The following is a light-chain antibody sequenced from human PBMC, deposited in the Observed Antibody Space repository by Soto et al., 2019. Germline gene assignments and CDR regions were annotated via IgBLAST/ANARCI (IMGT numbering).Light chain of an antibody. CDR3: QQNGSSQFI. CDR2: DAS. CDR1: QSVSSY. V-gene: IGKV3-11*01. Sequence: EIVLTQSPATLSLSPGERATLSCRASQSVSSYLAWYQQKPGQAPRLLIYDASNRATGIPARFSGSGSGTAFPPPISSLNPEDFAVYYCQQNGSSQFIFAPGTKVNIK. J-gene: IGKJ3*01.